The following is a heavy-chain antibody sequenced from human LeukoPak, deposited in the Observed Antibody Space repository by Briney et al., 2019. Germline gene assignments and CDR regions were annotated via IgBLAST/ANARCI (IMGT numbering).Heavy chain of an antibody. Sequence: PGGSLRLSCTPSGFTFSSYGMHWVRQAPGKGLEWVAVVSYEGSTQYYADSVKGRFTISRDNSKNTLYLQMNSLRVEDTAVYYCTKEGLGSGTFSAWFDPWGQGSLVTVSS. CDR2: VSYEGSTQ. CDR3: TKEGLGSGTFSAWFDP. D-gene: IGHD3-10*01. CDR1: GFTFSSYG. J-gene: IGHJ5*02. V-gene: IGHV3-30*18.